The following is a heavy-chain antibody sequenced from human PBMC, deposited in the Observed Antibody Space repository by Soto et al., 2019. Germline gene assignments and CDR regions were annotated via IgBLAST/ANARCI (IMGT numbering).Heavy chain of an antibody. D-gene: IGHD6-19*01. V-gene: IGHV3-7*01. CDR3: AREPGIAVAGPSYGMDV. CDR1: GFTFSSYW. Sequence: LRLSCAASGFTFSSYWMSWVRQAPGKGLEWVANIKQDGSEKYYVDSVKGRFTISRDNAKNSLYLQMNSLRAEDTAVYYCAREPGIAVAGPSYGMDVWGQGTTVTVSS. J-gene: IGHJ6*02. CDR2: IKQDGSEK.